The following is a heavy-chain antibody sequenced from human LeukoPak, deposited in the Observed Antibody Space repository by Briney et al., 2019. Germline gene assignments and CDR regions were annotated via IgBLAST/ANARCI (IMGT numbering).Heavy chain of an antibody. CDR2: MHYTGNT. V-gene: IGHV4-30-4*08. D-gene: IGHD3-3*01. J-gene: IGHJ5*02. CDR1: GGSLSSSSYY. CDR3: ARHLSGSSWCDP. Sequence: SETLSLTCTVSGGSLSSSSYYWPWIRQPPGKGLEWVAYMHYTGNTYYNSSPKSRLTISVDTSKNQFSLRLTFVTAADMAMYYCARHLSGSSWCDPWGQGTLVTVSS.